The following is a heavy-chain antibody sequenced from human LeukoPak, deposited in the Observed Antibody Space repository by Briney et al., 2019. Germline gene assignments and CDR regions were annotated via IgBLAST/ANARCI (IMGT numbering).Heavy chain of an antibody. CDR2: IWYDGSNK. CDR3: ARDTRLYYFDSSDFDY. J-gene: IGHJ4*02. CDR1: GFTFSSYG. D-gene: IGHD3-22*01. V-gene: IGHV3-33*01. Sequence: GGSLRLSCAASGFTFSSYGMHWVRQAPGKGLEWVAVIWYDGSNKYYADSVKGRFTISRDNSKNTLYLQMNSLRAEDMAVYYCARDTRLYYFDSSDFDYWGQGTLVTVSS.